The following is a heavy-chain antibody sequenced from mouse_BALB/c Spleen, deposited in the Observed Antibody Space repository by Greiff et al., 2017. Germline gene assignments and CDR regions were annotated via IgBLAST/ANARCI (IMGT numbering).Heavy chain of an antibody. J-gene: IGHJ2*01. CDR1: GFAFSSYD. V-gene: IGHV5-12-1*01. D-gene: IGHD1-1*01. CDR2: ISSGGGST. CDR3: ARRDPYYYGSLDY. Sequence: EVKVVESGGGLVKPGGSLKLSCAASGFAFSSYDMSWVRQTPEKRLEWVAYISSGGGSTYYPDTVKGRFTISRDNAKNTLYLQMSSLKSEDTAMYYCARRDPYYYGSLDYWGQGTTLTVSS.